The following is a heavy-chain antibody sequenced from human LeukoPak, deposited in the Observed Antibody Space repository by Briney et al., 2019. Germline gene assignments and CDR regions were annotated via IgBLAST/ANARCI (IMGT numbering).Heavy chain of an antibody. CDR2: IIPIFGTA. CDR1: GGTFSSYA. Sequence: ASVKVSCKASGGTFSSYAISWARQAPGQRLEWMGRIIPIFGTANYAQKFQGRVTITADKSTSTAYMELSSLRSEDTAVYYCARQGLGPTWYQLPRIDNWFDPWGQGTLVTVSS. J-gene: IGHJ5*02. D-gene: IGHD2-2*01. CDR3: ARQGLGPTWYQLPRIDNWFDP. V-gene: IGHV1-69*06.